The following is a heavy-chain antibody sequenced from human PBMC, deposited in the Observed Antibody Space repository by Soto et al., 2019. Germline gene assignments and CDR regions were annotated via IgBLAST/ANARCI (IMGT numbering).Heavy chain of an antibody. V-gene: IGHV4-59*12. J-gene: IGHJ5*02. D-gene: IGHD2-2*01. CDR2: IYYSGIT. CDR3: ARVRQYCSATSCYLDP. CDR1: GDSISCYY. Sequence: KSSETLSLTCTVSGDSISCYYLKWIRHPPGKGLEWIAHIYYSGITSYNPSLKSRVAISVDKSKNQFSLKLNSVTAADTAVYYCARVRQYCSATSCYLDPWGQGTLVTVSS.